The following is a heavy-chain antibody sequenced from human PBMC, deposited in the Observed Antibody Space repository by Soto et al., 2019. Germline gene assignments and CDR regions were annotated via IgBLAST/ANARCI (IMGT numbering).Heavy chain of an antibody. Sequence: GESLKISCKGSGYSFTSYWIGWVRQMPGKGLEWMGIIYPGDSDTRYSPSFQGQVTISADKSISTAYLQWSSLKASDTAMYYCARILRYCSGGSCYPDAFDIWGQGTMVTVSS. CDR1: GYSFTSYW. D-gene: IGHD2-15*01. CDR3: ARILRYCSGGSCYPDAFDI. J-gene: IGHJ3*02. CDR2: IYPGDSDT. V-gene: IGHV5-51*01.